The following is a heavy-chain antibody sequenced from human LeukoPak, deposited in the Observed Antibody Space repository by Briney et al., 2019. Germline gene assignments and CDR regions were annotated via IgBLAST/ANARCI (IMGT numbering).Heavy chain of an antibody. CDR1: GGSFSGYY. CDR3: ARDSGYSYGSNWFDP. D-gene: IGHD5-18*01. Sequence: SETLSLTCAVYGGSFSGYYWSWIRQPAGKGLEWIGRMYTSGNTNYNPSLKSRVSMSVDTSKNQFSLKLSSVTAADTAVYYCARDSGYSYGSNWFDPWGQGTLVTVSS. V-gene: IGHV4-59*10. J-gene: IGHJ5*02. CDR2: MYTSGNT.